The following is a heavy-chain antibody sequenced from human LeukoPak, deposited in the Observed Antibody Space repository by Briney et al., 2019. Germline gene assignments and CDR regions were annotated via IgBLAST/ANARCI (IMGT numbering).Heavy chain of an antibody. V-gene: IGHV3-48*01. CDR2: ISSSSSTI. J-gene: IGHJ4*02. CDR1: GFTFGSYS. D-gene: IGHD4-17*01. Sequence: GGSLRLSCAASGFTFGSYSMNWVRQAPGKGLEWVSYISSSSSTIYYADSVKGRFTISRDNAKNSLYLQMNSLRAEDTAVYYCARDLDYGDYDPLYYFDYWGQGTLVTVSS. CDR3: ARDLDYGDYDPLYYFDY.